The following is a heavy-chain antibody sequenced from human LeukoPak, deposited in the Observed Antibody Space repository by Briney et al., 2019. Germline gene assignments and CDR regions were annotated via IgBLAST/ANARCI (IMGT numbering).Heavy chain of an antibody. Sequence: GGSLTLSCAAYRFAFSIYAMNWVRQAPGKGREGVSGITSSGGSTYYGDSMKGRFTISRDNSKKTVYLQMTSLRAEDTAVYYCAKVNGDSFYYYNGVDVWGQGTTVTVSS. V-gene: IGHV3-23*01. CDR1: RFAFSIYA. CDR2: ITSSGGST. CDR3: AKVNGDSFYYYNGVDV. J-gene: IGHJ6*02. D-gene: IGHD4-17*01.